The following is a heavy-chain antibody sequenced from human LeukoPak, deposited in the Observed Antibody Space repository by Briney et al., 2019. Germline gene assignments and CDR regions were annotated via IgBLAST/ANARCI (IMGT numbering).Heavy chain of an antibody. D-gene: IGHD3-3*01. CDR3: ARHLRFLEWPADY. J-gene: IGHJ4*02. CDR2: IYHSGST. V-gene: IGHV4-38-2*01. Sequence: PSETLSLTCAVSGYSISSGYYWGWIRQPPGKGLEWIGSIYHSGSTYYNPSLKSRVTISVDTSRNQFSLKLSSVTAADTAVYYCARHLRFLEWPADYWGQGTLVTVSS. CDR1: GYSISSGYY.